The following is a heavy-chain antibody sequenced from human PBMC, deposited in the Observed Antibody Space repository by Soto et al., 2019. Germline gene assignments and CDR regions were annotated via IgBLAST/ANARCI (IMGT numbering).Heavy chain of an antibody. V-gene: IGHV4-30-2*01. Sequence: SETLSLTCAVSGGSISSGGYSWSWIRQPPGKGLEWIGEIHHSETTNYNPSLNSRVSISVDKSKNQFSLKLNSVNAADTADYYCARTSYYDSTGYYNLDVWGPGTTVNVSS. D-gene: IGHD3-22*01. CDR1: GGSISSGGYS. CDR2: IHHSETT. J-gene: IGHJ6*02. CDR3: ARTSYYDSTGYYNLDV.